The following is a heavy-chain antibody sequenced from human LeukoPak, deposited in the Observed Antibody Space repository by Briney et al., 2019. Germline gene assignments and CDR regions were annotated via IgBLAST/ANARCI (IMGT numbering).Heavy chain of an antibody. D-gene: IGHD6-13*01. CDR1: GYTFTGYY. CDR3: ARAKPGIAAASMDF. Sequence: ASVKVSCKASGYTFTGYYMHWVRQAPGRGLEWMGWINPNSGGTNYAQKFQGRVTMTRDTSISTAYMELSRLRSDDTAVYYCARAKPGIAAASMDFWGQGTLVTVSS. V-gene: IGHV1-2*02. CDR2: INPNSGGT. J-gene: IGHJ4*02.